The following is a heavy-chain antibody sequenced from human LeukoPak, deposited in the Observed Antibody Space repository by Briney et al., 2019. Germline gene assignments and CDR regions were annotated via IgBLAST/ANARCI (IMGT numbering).Heavy chain of an antibody. CDR3: ARSPHILTGENFDY. J-gene: IGHJ4*02. CDR2: INANNGGT. CDR1: GYTFTDYY. Sequence: ASVKISCKASGYTFTDYYIHWVRQVPGQGLEWVGWINANNGGTNYAQKFQGRVTMTRDTSITTAYMEMSRLRSDDTALYYCARSPHILTGENFDYWGQGTLVTVSS. V-gene: IGHV1-2*02. D-gene: IGHD3-9*01.